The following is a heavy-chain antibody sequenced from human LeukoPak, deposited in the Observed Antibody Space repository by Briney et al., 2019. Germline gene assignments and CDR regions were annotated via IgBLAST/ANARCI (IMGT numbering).Heavy chain of an antibody. CDR2: ISSSSSYI. CDR1: GFTFSSYS. CDR3: ARADGSGSYGYGMDV. J-gene: IGHJ6*02. V-gene: IGHV3-21*04. D-gene: IGHD3-10*01. Sequence: PGGSLRLSCAASGFTFSSYSMNWVRQAPGKGLEWVSSISSSSSYIYYADSVKGQFTISRDNAKNSLYLQMNSLRAEDTAVYYCARADGSGSYGYGMDVWGQGTTVTVSS.